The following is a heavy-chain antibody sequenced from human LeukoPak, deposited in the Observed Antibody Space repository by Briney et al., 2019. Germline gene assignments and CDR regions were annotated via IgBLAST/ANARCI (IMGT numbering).Heavy chain of an antibody. J-gene: IGHJ4*02. CDR3: AKDLDYGSGSYKD. V-gene: IGHV3-21*01. CDR2: ISSSSSYI. CDR1: GFTFSSYN. D-gene: IGHD3-10*01. Sequence: GGSLRLSCAASGFTFSSYNMNWVRQAPGKGLEWVSSISSSSSYIFYADSVKGRFTISRDNAKNSLYLQMNSLRAEDTAVYYCAKDLDYGSGSYKDWGQGTLVTVSS.